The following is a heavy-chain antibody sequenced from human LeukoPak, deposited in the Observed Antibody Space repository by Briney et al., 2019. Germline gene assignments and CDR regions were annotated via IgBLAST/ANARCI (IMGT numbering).Heavy chain of an antibody. CDR1: GGSFSGYY. Sequence: PSETLSLTCAVYGGSFSGYYWSWIRQPPGKGLEWIGEINHSGSTNYNPSLKSRVTISVDTSKNQFSLKLSSVTAADTAVYYCARLDSSGYHPGYFDYWGQGTLVTVSS. CDR2: INHSGST. J-gene: IGHJ4*02. D-gene: IGHD3-22*01. V-gene: IGHV4-34*01. CDR3: ARLDSSGYHPGYFDY.